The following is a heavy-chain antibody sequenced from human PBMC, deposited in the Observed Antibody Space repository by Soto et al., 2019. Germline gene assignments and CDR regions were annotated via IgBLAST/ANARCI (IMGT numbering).Heavy chain of an antibody. D-gene: IGHD2-2*01. J-gene: IGHJ6*02. CDR3: ARGQCSTSCFYYGMDV. CDR2: IIPIFGTA. V-gene: IGHV1-69*01. CDR1: GGTFSSYA. Sequence: QVQLVQSGAEVKKPGSSVKVSCKASGGTFSSYAISWVRQAPGQGLEWMGGIIPIFGTANYAQKFQGRVTITADEPTSTAYMELSSLRSEDTAVYYCARGQCSTSCFYYGMDVWGQGTTVTVSS.